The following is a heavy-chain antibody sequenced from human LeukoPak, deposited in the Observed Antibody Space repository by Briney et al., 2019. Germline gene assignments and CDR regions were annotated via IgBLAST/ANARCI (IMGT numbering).Heavy chain of an antibody. CDR1: GFTVSSNY. V-gene: IGHV3-53*01. CDR3: ARGAGYNYPYYFDY. Sequence: GGSLRLSCAASGFTVSSNYMNWVRQAPGKGLEWVSVIYGGGNIYYADSVKGRFTISRDNSKNTLYLQMNRLRAEDTAVYYCARGAGYNYPYYFDYWGQGTLVTVSS. J-gene: IGHJ4*02. D-gene: IGHD5-24*01. CDR2: IYGGGNI.